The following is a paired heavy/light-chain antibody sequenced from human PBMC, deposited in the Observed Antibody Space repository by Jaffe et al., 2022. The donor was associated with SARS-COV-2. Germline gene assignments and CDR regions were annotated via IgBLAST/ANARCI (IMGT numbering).Heavy chain of an antibody. CDR1: GFTFSSYA. CDR3: AKDRNDGGRQWLEWLGLLDY. CDR2: ISGSGGST. D-gene: IGHD6-19*01. Sequence: EVQLLESGGGLVQPGGSLRLSCAASGFTFSSYAMSWVRQAPGKGLEWVSAISGSGGSTYYADSVKGRFTISRDNSKNTLYLQMNSLRAEDTAVYYCAKDRNDGGRQWLEWLGLLDYWGQGTLVTVSS. J-gene: IGHJ4*02. V-gene: IGHV3-23*01.
Light chain of an antibody. Sequence: AIRMTQSPSSFSASTGDRVTITCRASQGISSYLAWYQQKPGKAPKLLIYAASTLQSGVPSRFSGSGSGTDFTLTISCLQSEDFATYYCQQYYSSLTFGGGTKVEIK. CDR2: AAS. CDR1: QGISSY. CDR3: QQYYSSLT. V-gene: IGKV1-8*01. J-gene: IGKJ4*01.